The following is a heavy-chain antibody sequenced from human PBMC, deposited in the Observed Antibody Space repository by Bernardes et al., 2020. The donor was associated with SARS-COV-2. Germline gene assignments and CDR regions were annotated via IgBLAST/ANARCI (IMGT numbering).Heavy chain of an antibody. J-gene: IGHJ4*02. Sequence: GGSLRLSCAASGFTFGLDWMHWVRQAPGKGLVWVARINRDGTTINHADSVRGRFTISRDNAKNILYLQMNSLRADDTALYFCIRDMYGKNDYWGQGTLVTVSS. CDR2: INRDGTTI. D-gene: IGHD2-8*01. CDR3: IRDMYGKNDY. CDR1: GFTFGLDW. V-gene: IGHV3-74*01.